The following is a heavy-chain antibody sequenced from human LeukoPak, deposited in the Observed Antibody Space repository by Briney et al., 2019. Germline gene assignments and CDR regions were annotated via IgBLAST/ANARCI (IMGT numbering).Heavy chain of an antibody. D-gene: IGHD5-18*01. CDR2: IYYSGST. V-gene: IGHV4-39*01. CDR1: GGSISSSSYY. Sequence: SETLSLTCTVSGGSISSSSYYWGWIRQPPGKGLEWIGSIYYSGSTYYNPSLKSRVTTSVDTSKNQFSLKLSSVTAADTAVYYCARRGGSGYSYGRYMDVWGKGTTVTVSS. CDR3: ARRGGSGYSYGRYMDV. J-gene: IGHJ6*03.